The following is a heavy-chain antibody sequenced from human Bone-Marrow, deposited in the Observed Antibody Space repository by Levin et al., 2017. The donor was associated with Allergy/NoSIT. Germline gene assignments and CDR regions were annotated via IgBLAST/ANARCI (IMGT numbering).Heavy chain of an antibody. V-gene: IGHV4-59*12. Sequence: PSETLSLTCTVSGGSMNDYYWNWIRQPPGKGLEWIGYIHYRGSTNYNPSLESRVTLSVATAKNQFSLSLHSVTAADPAVYYFARSDGNGWYDPWGQGILVTVSS. CDR1: GGSMNDYY. J-gene: IGHJ5*02. D-gene: IGHD5-24*01. CDR3: ARSDGNGWYDP. CDR2: IHYRGST.